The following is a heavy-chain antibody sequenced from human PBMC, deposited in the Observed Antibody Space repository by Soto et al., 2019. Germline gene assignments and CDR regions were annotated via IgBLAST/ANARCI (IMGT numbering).Heavy chain of an antibody. CDR1: GGSITTYY. CDR2: IYSGGST. CDR3: ARGPGGFREFSLDY. V-gene: IGHV4-4*07. D-gene: IGHD3-10*01. Sequence: PSETLSLTCTVSGGSITTYYCSWIRQPAGKGLEWIGRIYSGGSTNYNPSLRSRVTVSVDMSKNQFPLKLSSVTAADTAVYYCARGPGGFREFSLDYWGQGTLVTVSS. J-gene: IGHJ4*02.